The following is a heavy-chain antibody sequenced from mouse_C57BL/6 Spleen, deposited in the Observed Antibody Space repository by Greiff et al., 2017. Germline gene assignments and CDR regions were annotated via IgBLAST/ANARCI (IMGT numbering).Heavy chain of an antibody. D-gene: IGHD2-1*01. CDR2: INPSNGGT. CDR3: ARVGIYYGNYEYFDY. J-gene: IGHJ2*01. CDR1: GYTFTSYW. V-gene: IGHV1-53*01. Sequence: VQLQQPGTELVKPGASVKLSCKASGYTFTSYWMHWVKQRPGQGLEWIGNINPSNGGTNYNEKFKSKATLTVDKSSSTAYMQLSSLTSEDSAVYYCARVGIYYGNYEYFDYWGQGTTLTVSS.